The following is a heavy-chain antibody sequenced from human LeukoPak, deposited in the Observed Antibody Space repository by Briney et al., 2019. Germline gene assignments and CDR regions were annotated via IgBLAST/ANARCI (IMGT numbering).Heavy chain of an antibody. D-gene: IGHD3-9*01. V-gene: IGHV3-23*01. J-gene: IGHJ4*02. CDR2: ISGSGGST. CDR1: GFTFSSYA. Sequence: GGSLRLSCAASGFTFSSYAMSWVRQAPGKGLEWVSTISGSGGSTYYADSVKGRFTISRDNSKDTLYLQMNSLRVEDTAVYYCTTLGWDILTGNDYWGQGTLVTVSS. CDR3: TTLGWDILTGNDY.